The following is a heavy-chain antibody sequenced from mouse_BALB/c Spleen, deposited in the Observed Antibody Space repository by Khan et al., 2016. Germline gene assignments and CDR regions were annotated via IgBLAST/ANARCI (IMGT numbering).Heavy chain of an antibody. CDR1: GYSITSGYN. CDR2: IHYSGST. CDR3: ARYYYGSSYNY. J-gene: IGHJ2*01. D-gene: IGHD1-1*01. Sequence: EVQLQESGPDLVKPSQSLSLTCTVTGYSITSGYNWHWIRQFPGNKLEWMGYIHYSGSTNYNPSLNSRISITRDTSKNQFFLQLNSVTTEDTATXYCARYYYGSSYNYWGQGTTLTVSS. V-gene: IGHV3-1*02.